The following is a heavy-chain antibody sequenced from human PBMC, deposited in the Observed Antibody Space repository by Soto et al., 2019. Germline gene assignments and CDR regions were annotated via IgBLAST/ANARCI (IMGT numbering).Heavy chain of an antibody. CDR1: GFTFSNAW. J-gene: IGHJ6*02. CDR2: IKSKTDGGTT. D-gene: IGHD6-13*01. V-gene: IGHV3-15*01. Sequence: AGSMRLSCAASGFTFSNAWMCWVRQAPGKGLEWDGRIKSKTDGGTTDYAAPVKGRFTISRDDSKNTLHLQMNSLRAEDTAGYYCAGGSWAYSSSRYRYDYGMEVWGQWSMGAVAS. CDR3: AGGSWAYSSSRYRYDYGMEV.